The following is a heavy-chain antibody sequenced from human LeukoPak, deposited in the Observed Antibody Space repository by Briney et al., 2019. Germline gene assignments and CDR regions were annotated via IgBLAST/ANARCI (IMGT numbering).Heavy chain of an antibody. CDR3: ARGTDDSDNWFDP. Sequence: GASVKVSCKASGYTFTGYYMHWVRQAPGQGLEWMGWINPNSGGTNYAQKFQGRVTMTRDTSISTAYMELSRLRPDDTAVYYCARGTDDSDNWFDPWGQGTLVTVSS. J-gene: IGHJ5*02. D-gene: IGHD5-24*01. V-gene: IGHV1-2*02. CDR1: GYTFTGYY. CDR2: INPNSGGT.